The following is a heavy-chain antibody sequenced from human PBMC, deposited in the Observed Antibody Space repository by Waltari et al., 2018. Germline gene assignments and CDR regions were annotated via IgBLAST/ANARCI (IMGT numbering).Heavy chain of an antibody. V-gene: IGHV3-53*03. CDR2: VYVTGNT. CDR1: GFTGNSNY. CDR3: ARRLVVAGTLDVFDL. J-gene: IGHJ3*01. D-gene: IGHD2-15*01. Sequence: EVQLVESGGDLIQPGGSLRLSCAASGFTGNSNYINWVRQSPGKGREWVSGVYVTGNTDYADSVKGRFTTSRDNSKNTVYLQMDSLRVEDTAMYYCARRLVVAGTLDVFDLWGQGTRVIVSS.